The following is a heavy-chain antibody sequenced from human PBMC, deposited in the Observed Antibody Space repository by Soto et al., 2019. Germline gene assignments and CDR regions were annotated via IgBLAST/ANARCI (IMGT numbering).Heavy chain of an antibody. D-gene: IGHD4-17*01. CDR1: GFSLKTGGAG. CDR2: IYWNEDK. J-gene: IGHJ5*02. CDR3: AHRGYGDYPRDNWFDP. Sequence: QITLKESGPTLVKPTQTLTLTCTFSGFSLKTGGAGVGWIRQPPEKPLEWLAVIYWNEDKRYNPSLRSRLTITKDTSKNRVVLTITNMDPVDTATYYCAHRGYGDYPRDNWFDPWGQGTPVTVSS. V-gene: IGHV2-5*01.